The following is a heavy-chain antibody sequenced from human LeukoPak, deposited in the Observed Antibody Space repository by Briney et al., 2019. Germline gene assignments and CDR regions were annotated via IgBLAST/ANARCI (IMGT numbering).Heavy chain of an antibody. CDR2: ISGSDGST. J-gene: IGHJ4*02. CDR3: AKSGVRGVNIGPCFDY. V-gene: IGHV3-23*01. CDR1: GFTFSSYG. D-gene: IGHD3-10*01. Sequence: PGGSLRLSCAASGFTFSSYGMSWVRQAPGKGLKWVSAISGSDGSTYYADSVKGRFTISRDNSKNTLYLQMNSLRAEDTAVYYCAKSGVRGVNIGPCFDYWGQGTLVTVSS.